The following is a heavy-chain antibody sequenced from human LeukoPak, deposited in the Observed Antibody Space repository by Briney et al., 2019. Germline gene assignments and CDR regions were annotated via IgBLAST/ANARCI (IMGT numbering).Heavy chain of an antibody. V-gene: IGHV3-74*01. CDR2: MNSDGSST. CDR3: ARIYSSGWYQGERFDY. Sequence: PGGSLRLSCAASGFTFSSYWMHWVRQAPGKGLVWVSSMNSDGSSTSYADSVKGRFTISRDNAKNTLYLQMNSLRAEDTAVYYCARIYSSGWYQGERFDYWGQGTLVTVSS. CDR1: GFTFSSYW. D-gene: IGHD6-19*01. J-gene: IGHJ4*02.